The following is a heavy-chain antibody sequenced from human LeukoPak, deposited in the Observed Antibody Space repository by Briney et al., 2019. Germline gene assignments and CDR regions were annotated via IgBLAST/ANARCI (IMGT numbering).Heavy chain of an antibody. CDR2: ISSSSSYI. Sequence: PGGSLRLSCAASGFTFSSYSMNWVRQAPGKGLEWVSSISSSSSYIYYADSVKGRFTISRDNAKNSLYLQMNSLRAEDTAVYYCARASVQQWLVLEDLFGSFDYWGQGTLVTVSS. CDR3: ARASVQQWLVLEDLFGSFDY. J-gene: IGHJ4*02. D-gene: IGHD6-19*01. CDR1: GFTFSSYS. V-gene: IGHV3-21*01.